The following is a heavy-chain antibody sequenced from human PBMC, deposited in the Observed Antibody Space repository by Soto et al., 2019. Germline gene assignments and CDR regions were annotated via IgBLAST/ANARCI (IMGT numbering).Heavy chain of an antibody. V-gene: IGHV3-74*01. CDR1: GFTFSNSS. CDR3: ERGISGGKNWLDT. J-gene: IGHJ5*02. D-gene: IGHD1-26*01. CDR2: INSVGSST. Sequence: GGSLRLSFSASGFTFSNSSMHWIRQARGKGLVWVSRINSVGSSTSYADSVKGRFTISRDKAKNTLYLQMNSLRAEDTAVYFCERGISGGKNWLDTWGTGTLETVSA.